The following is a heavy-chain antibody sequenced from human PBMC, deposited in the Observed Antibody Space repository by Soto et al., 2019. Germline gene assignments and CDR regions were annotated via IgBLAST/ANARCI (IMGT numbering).Heavy chain of an antibody. Sequence: SETLSLTCTVSGDSNSSYYWSWIRQPPGKGLEWIGYVYSSGSTHYNPSLQSRVTISADTSKNQVSLKVNSVTAADTAVYYCARDHPHSYGVYYFDYWGQGTPVTVSS. CDR2: VYSSGST. CDR3: ARDHPHSYGVYYFDY. J-gene: IGHJ4*02. V-gene: IGHV4-59*01. D-gene: IGHD5-18*01. CDR1: GDSNSSYY.